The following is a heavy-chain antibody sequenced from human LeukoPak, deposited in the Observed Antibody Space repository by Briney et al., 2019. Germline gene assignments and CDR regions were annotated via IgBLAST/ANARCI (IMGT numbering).Heavy chain of an antibody. CDR3: ARDSSTYALHYYYMDV. CDR2: IHISGST. J-gene: IGHJ6*03. V-gene: IGHV4-4*07. CDR1: GGSISSYY. Sequence: SETLSLTCTVSGGSISSYYWSWIRQPAGKGLEWIGRIHISGSTNYNPSLKSRVTMSVDTSKNQLSLKLSSVTAADTAVYYCARDSSTYALHYYYMDVWGKGTTVTVSS. D-gene: IGHD6-13*01.